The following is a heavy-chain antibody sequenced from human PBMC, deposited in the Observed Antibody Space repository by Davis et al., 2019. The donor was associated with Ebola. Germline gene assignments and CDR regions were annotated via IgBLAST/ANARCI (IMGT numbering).Heavy chain of an antibody. CDR3: ARGPPSIAARLFDY. CDR1: GYTFTSYD. CDR2: INPNSGGT. Sequence: AASVKVSCKASGYTFTSYDINWVRQAPGQGLEWMGWINPNSGGTNYAQKFQGWVTMTRDTSISTAYMELSRLRSDDTAVYYCARGPPSIAARLFDYWGQGTLVTVSS. V-gene: IGHV1-2*04. J-gene: IGHJ4*02. D-gene: IGHD6-6*01.